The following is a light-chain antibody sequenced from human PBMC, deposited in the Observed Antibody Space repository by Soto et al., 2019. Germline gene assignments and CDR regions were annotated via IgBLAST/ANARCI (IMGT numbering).Light chain of an antibody. CDR2: GAS. J-gene: IGKJ4*01. CDR3: QQYGYLVT. CDR1: QSIANS. V-gene: IGKV3-20*01. Sequence: EIVLTQSPDTLSLSPGARAALSCRASQSIANSLAWYQQKPGQAPRLLIFGASNRATGIPDRFTGSGSGTDFTLTISRLEPEDFAMYYCQQYGYLVTFGGGTKVHI.